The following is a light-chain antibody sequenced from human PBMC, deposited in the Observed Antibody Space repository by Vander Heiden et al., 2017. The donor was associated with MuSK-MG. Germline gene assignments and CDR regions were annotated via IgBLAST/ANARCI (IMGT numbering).Light chain of an antibody. CDR3: SSYTSSSTYV. Sequence: QSALTQPASVSGSPGPSITISCTGPGSDVGGYNYVSWYHQHPAKAPNLMIYDVSNRPSGVSRRFSGSKSGNTASLTISGLQAEDEADYYCSSYTSSSTYVFGTGTKVTVL. CDR2: DVS. CDR1: GSDVGGYNY. J-gene: IGLJ1*01. V-gene: IGLV2-14*01.